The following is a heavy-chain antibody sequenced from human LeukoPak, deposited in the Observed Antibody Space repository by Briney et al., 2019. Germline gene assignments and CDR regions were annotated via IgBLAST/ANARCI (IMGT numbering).Heavy chain of an antibody. V-gene: IGHV4-59*01. CDR3: AREKRGYGDSGFDY. Sequence: SETLSLTCTVSGGSISSYYWSWIRQPPGKGLEWIGYIYYSGSTNYNPSLKSRVTTSVDTSKNQFSLKLSSVTAADTAVYYCAREKRGYGDSGFDYWGQGTLVTVSS. J-gene: IGHJ4*02. CDR1: GGSISSYY. D-gene: IGHD4-17*01. CDR2: IYYSGST.